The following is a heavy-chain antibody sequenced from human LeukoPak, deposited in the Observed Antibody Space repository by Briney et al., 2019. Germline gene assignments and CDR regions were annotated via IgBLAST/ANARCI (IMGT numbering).Heavy chain of an antibody. CDR1: GFTFSSYW. CDR2: IRYDGSNK. CDR3: AKIAAANCGGDCYSGAYYFDY. D-gene: IGHD2-21*02. Sequence: GGSLRLSCAASGFTFSSYWMHWVRQAPGKGLEWVAFIRYDGSNKYYADSVKGRFTISGDNSKNTLYLQMNSLRAEDTAVYYCAKIAAANCGGDCYSGAYYFDYWGQGTLVTVSS. J-gene: IGHJ4*02. V-gene: IGHV3-30*02.